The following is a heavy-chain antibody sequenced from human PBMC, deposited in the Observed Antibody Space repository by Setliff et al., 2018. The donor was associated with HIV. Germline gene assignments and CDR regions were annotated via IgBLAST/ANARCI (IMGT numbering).Heavy chain of an antibody. Sequence: GGSLRLSCAASGFNFKTYGMTWVRQAPGKGLDWVAHIGSSNHGIHYTASVQGRFTVSRDNANNLLFLQMTSLRAEDTAVYYCARDDSNGNTDAFDIWGQGTTVTVSS. J-gene: IGHJ3*02. CDR3: ARDDSNGNTDAFDI. CDR1: GFNFKTYG. V-gene: IGHV3-48*04. CDR2: IGSSNHGI. D-gene: IGHD5-18*01.